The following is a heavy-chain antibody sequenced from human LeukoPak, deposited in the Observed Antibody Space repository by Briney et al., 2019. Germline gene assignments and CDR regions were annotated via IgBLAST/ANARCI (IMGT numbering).Heavy chain of an antibody. CDR3: AREIRDYGTDV. CDR1: GYTFTGYY. D-gene: IGHD3-10*01. J-gene: IGHJ6*04. Sequence: ASAKVSFKAPGYTFTGYYMHWVRQAPGQGLEWMGWINPNSGGTNYAPKFQGWVTMTRDTSISTAYMELSRLRSDDTAVYYCAREIRDYGTDVWGKGTTVTVSS. CDR2: INPNSGGT. V-gene: IGHV1-2*04.